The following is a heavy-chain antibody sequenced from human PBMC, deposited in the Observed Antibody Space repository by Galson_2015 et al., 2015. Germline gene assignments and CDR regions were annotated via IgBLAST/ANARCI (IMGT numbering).Heavy chain of an antibody. CDR1: GYTFTGYY. D-gene: IGHD3-22*01. Sequence: SVKVSCKASGYTFTGYYMHWVRQAPGQGLEWMGRINPNSGGTNYAQKFQGRVTMTRDTSISTAYMELSRLRSDDTAVYYCARDLAITQKYYYDSSGYSSYYFDYWGQGTLVTVSS. J-gene: IGHJ4*02. CDR2: INPNSGGT. CDR3: ARDLAITQKYYYDSSGYSSYYFDY. V-gene: IGHV1-2*06.